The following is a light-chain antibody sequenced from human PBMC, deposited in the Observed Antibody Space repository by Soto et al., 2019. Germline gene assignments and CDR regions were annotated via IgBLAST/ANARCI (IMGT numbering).Light chain of an antibody. CDR3: QQYGRLPSGFA. CDR2: GAS. Sequence: EMVLTQSPGTLSLSPGERATLSCRASQTVTSNRLAWYQQKPGQAPRLLIYGASRRATGIPDRISGSGSGTDLTLTISRLEPEDFAVYYCQQYGRLPSGFAFGPGTTLDTK. V-gene: IGKV3-20*01. CDR1: QTVTSNR. J-gene: IGKJ3*01.